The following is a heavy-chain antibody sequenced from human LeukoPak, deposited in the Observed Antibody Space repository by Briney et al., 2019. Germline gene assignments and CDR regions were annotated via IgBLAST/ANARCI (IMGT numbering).Heavy chain of an antibody. CDR2: ISSSGSTI. V-gene: IGHV3-11*04. Sequence: GGSLRLSCAASGFTFSDYYMSWIRQAPGKGLEWVSYISSSGSTIYYADSVKGRFTISRDNAKNSLYLQMNSLRAEDTAVYYCAKDSYYDSSGSLRYWGQGTLVTVSS. CDR3: AKDSYYDSSGSLRY. CDR1: GFTFSDYY. J-gene: IGHJ4*02. D-gene: IGHD3-22*01.